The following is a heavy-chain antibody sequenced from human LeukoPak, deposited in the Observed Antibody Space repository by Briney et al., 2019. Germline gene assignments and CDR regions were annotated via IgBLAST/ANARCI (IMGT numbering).Heavy chain of an antibody. V-gene: IGHV3-30*18. Sequence: PGRSLRLSCAAPGLPLSSYGMNWVRPAPGKGLEGGAVISYDGSNKYYADSVKGRFTISRDNSKNTLDLQMNSLRAEDTAVYYCAKGSIAVAGTMDYWGQGTLVTVSS. J-gene: IGHJ4*02. CDR3: AKGSIAVAGTMDY. D-gene: IGHD6-19*01. CDR1: GLPLSSYG. CDR2: ISYDGSNK.